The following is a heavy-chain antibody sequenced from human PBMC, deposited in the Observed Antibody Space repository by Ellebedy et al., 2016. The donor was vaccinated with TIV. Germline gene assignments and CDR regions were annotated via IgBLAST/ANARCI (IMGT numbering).Heavy chain of an antibody. Sequence: GGSLRLSCAASEFTVSSNYMSWVRQAPGKGLEWVSVIYSGGSTYYADSVKGRFTISRDNSKNTLYLQLNSLRAEDTAVYYCARESFYDVDLSGWYFDLWGRGTLVTVS. J-gene: IGHJ2*01. CDR2: IYSGGST. V-gene: IGHV3-66*01. CDR3: ARESFYDVDLSGWYFDL. D-gene: IGHD3-10*02. CDR1: EFTVSSNY.